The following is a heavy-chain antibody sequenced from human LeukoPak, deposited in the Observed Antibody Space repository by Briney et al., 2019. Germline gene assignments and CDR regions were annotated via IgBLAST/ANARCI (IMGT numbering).Heavy chain of an antibody. J-gene: IGHJ4*02. V-gene: IGHV4-61*05. Sequence: SETLSLTCSVSGGSISSSGYYWGWIRQSPGEGLEWIGYIYHTGSTSYSPSLKSRVTISADTSQNQFSLKLSSVTAADTAVYYCASRKLGNDYWGQGTLVTVSS. CDR1: GGSISSSGYY. D-gene: IGHD7-27*01. CDR2: IYHTGST. CDR3: ASRKLGNDY.